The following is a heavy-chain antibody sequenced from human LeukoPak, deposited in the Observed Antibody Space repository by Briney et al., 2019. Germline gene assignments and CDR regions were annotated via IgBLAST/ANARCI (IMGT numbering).Heavy chain of an antibody. Sequence: GGSLRLPCAASGFTFSSYEMNWVRQAPGKGLEWVSYISSSGSTIYYADSVKGRFTISRDNAKNSLWLQMNSLRAEDAAVYYCATGGSGSYRSFDYWGQGTLVTVSS. CDR1: GFTFSSYE. CDR2: ISSSGSTI. D-gene: IGHD3-10*01. V-gene: IGHV3-48*03. CDR3: ATGGSGSYRSFDY. J-gene: IGHJ4*02.